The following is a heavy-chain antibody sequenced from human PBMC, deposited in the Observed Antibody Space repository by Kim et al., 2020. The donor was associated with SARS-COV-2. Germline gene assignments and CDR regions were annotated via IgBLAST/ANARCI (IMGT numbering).Heavy chain of an antibody. V-gene: IGHV1-24*01. J-gene: IGHJ4*02. D-gene: IGHD6-19*01. CDR2: FDPEDGET. CDR3: ATDVAYSSGWGY. CDR1: GYTLTELS. Sequence: ASVKVSCKVSGYTLTELSMHWVRQAPGKGLEWMGGFDPEDGETIYAQKFQGRVTMTEDTSTDTAYMELSSLRSEDTAVYYCATDVAYSSGWGYWGQGTLVTVSS.